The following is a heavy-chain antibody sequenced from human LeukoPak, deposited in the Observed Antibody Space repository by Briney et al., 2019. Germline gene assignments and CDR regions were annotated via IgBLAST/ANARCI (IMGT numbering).Heavy chain of an antibody. CDR1: GFTFSTYA. V-gene: IGHV3-30*07. CDR3: ARDRTPNWSAYSNPTFHY. J-gene: IGHJ4*02. D-gene: IGHD4-11*01. CDR2: ISYDGTNK. Sequence: GGSLRLSCAASGFTFSTYAIHWVRQATGKGLEWVAVISYDGTNKNYADSVKGRFTISRDNSKNTLYLQSNSLRAEDTAVYYCARDRTPNWSAYSNPTFHYWGQGTLVTASS.